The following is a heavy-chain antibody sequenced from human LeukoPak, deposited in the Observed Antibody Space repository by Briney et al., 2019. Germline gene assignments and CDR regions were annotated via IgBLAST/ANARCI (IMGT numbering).Heavy chain of an antibody. V-gene: IGHV5-51*01. CDR3: ARHSYDYDSSGYYLDY. Sequence: GESLKTSCKGSGYIFTSYWIGWVRQMPGKGLEWMGIIYPGDSDTRYSPSFQGQVTVSADKSISTAYLQWSSLKASDTAMYYCARHSYDYDSSGYYLDYWGQGTLVTVSS. CDR2: IYPGDSDT. CDR1: GYIFTSYW. J-gene: IGHJ4*02. D-gene: IGHD3-22*01.